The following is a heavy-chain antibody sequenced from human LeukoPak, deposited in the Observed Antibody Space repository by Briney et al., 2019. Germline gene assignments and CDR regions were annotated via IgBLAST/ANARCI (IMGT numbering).Heavy chain of an antibody. D-gene: IGHD3-3*01. CDR1: GGPISSYY. J-gene: IGHJ6*03. CDR2: IYYSGST. Sequence: SETLSLTCTVSGGPISSYYWSWIRQPPGKGLEWIGYIYYSGSTNYNPSLKSRVTISVDTSKNQFSLKLSSVTAADTAVYYCARLGFLEWFDYYMDVWGKGTTVTVSS. V-gene: IGHV4-59*01. CDR3: ARLGFLEWFDYYMDV.